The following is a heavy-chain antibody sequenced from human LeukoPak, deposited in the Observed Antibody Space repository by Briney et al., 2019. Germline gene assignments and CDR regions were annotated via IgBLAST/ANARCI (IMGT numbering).Heavy chain of an antibody. Sequence: KTSETLSLICTVSGGSISSSSYYWGWIRQPPGKGLEWIGSIYYSGSTYYNPSLKSRVTISVDTSKNQFSLKLSSVTAADTAVYYCARNSNLFYFDYWGQGTLVTVSS. CDR3: ARNSNLFYFDY. D-gene: IGHD4-11*01. CDR1: GGSISSSSYY. J-gene: IGHJ4*02. CDR2: IYYSGST. V-gene: IGHV4-39*07.